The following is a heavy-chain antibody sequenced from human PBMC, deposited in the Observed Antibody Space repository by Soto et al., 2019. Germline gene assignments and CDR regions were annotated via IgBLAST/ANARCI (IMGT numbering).Heavy chain of an antibody. V-gene: IGHV3-23*01. CDR1: GFTFSSYA. CDR3: AKASPGYCSGGSCYSSAAFDI. J-gene: IGHJ3*02. D-gene: IGHD2-15*01. Sequence: EVQLLESGGGLVQPGGSLRLSCAASGFTFSSYAMSWVRQAPGKGLEWVSAISGSGGSTYYADSVKGRFTISRDNSKNTLYLQMNRLRVEYTAVSYCAKASPGYCSGGSCYSSAAFDIWVHGTMVTVSS. CDR2: ISGSGGST.